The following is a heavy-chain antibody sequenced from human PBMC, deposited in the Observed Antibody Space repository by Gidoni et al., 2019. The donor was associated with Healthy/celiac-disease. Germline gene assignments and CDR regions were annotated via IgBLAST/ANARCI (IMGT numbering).Heavy chain of an antibody. CDR3: ARGGSDSGYDYGYYYCMDV. J-gene: IGHJ6*02. CDR1: GFTFSDHD. D-gene: IGHD5-12*01. CDR2: TRNKANSYTT. V-gene: IGHV3-72*01. Sequence: EVQLVASGGGLVQPGGSLRLSCAASGFTFSDHDMDWVRQAQGKGLEWVGRTRNKANSYTTDDAASVKGRFTISRDDSKNSLYLQMNSLKTEDTAVYYCARGGSDSGYDYGYYYCMDVWGQGTTVTVSS.